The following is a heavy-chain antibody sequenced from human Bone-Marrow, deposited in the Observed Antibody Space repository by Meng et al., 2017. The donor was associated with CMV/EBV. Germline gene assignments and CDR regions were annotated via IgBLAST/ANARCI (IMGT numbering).Heavy chain of an antibody. V-gene: IGHV1-8*01. CDR2: MNPNSGNT. D-gene: IGHD2-2*01. CDR3: ARVNILVLPAALYYYYYGMDV. Sequence: ASVKVSCKASGYTFTSYDINWVRQATGQGLEWMGWMNPNSGNTGYAQQFQGRVTMTRNTSISPAYMELSSLRSEDTAVYYCARVNILVLPAALYYYYYGMDVWGQGTTVTVSS. J-gene: IGHJ6*02. CDR1: GYTFTSYD.